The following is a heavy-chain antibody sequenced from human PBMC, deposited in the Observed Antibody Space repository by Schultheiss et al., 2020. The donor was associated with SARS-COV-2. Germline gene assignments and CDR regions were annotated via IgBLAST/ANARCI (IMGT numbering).Heavy chain of an antibody. CDR2: IKQDGSEK. Sequence: GGSLRLSCAVAGFNFKNAWMYWFRQAPGKGLEWVANIKQDGSEKYYVDSVKGRFTISRENAKNSLYLQMNSLRAEDTAVYYCARGLDGMDVWGQGTTVTVSS. CDR3: ARGLDGMDV. J-gene: IGHJ6*02. V-gene: IGHV3-7*03. CDR1: GFNFKNAW.